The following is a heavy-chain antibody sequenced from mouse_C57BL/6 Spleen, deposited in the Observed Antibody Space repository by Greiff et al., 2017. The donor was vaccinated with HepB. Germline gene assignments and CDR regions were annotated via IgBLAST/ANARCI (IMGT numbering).Heavy chain of an antibody. CDR3: ARALIYEPGFAY. V-gene: IGHV3-6*01. CDR1: GYSITSGYY. Sequence: EVKVEESGPGLVKPSQSLSLTCSVTGYSITSGYYWNWIRQFPGNKLEWMGYISYDGSNNYNPSLKNRISITRDTSKNQFFLKLNSVTTEDTATYYCARALIYEPGFAYWGQGTLVTVSA. D-gene: IGHD1-1*01. CDR2: ISYDGSN. J-gene: IGHJ3*01.